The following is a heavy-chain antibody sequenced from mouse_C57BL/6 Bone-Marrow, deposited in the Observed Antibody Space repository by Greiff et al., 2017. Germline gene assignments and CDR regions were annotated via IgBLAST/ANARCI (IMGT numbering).Heavy chain of an antibody. Sequence: VQLQQSGAELVKPGASVKMSCKASGYTFTTYPIEWMKQNHGKSLEWIGNFHPYNDDTKYNEKFKGKATLTVEKSSSTVYMELSRLTSDDSAVYYCAIDCNNGGYYVDYWGQGTTLTVSS. CDR2: FHPYNDDT. CDR3: AIDCNNGGYYVDY. J-gene: IGHJ2*01. D-gene: IGHD1-3*01. CDR1: GYTFTTYP. V-gene: IGHV1-47*01.